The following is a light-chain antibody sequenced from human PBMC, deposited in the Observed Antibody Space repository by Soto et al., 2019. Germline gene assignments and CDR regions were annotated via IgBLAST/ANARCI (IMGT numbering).Light chain of an antibody. J-gene: IGLJ1*01. Sequence: QAVVTQPPSASGTPGQRVTISCSGSTSNIGSHAVNWYQHLPGTAPKLLIYINNQRPAGVPDRFSGSKSDTSASLAISGLQSEDEADYYCATWDDSLNGPLYVFGPGTKLTVL. CDR2: INN. V-gene: IGLV1-44*01. CDR1: TSNIGSHA. CDR3: ATWDDSLNGPLYV.